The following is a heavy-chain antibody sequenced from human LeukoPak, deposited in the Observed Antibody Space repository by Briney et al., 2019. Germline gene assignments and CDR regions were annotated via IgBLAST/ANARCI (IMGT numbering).Heavy chain of an antibody. Sequence: GASVKVSCKASGYTFTSYGISWVRQAPGQGLEWMGWISAYNGNTNYAQKLQGRVTMTTDTSTGTAYMELRSLRSDDAAVYYCARGAPMVYARHFDYWGQGTLVTVSS. CDR3: ARGAPMVYARHFDY. D-gene: IGHD2-8*01. J-gene: IGHJ4*02. CDR2: ISAYNGNT. V-gene: IGHV1-18*01. CDR1: GYTFTSYG.